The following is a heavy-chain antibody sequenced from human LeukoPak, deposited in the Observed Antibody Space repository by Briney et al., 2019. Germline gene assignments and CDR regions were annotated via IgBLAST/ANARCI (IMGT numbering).Heavy chain of an antibody. Sequence: GGSLRLSCSASGFTFGDYAMSWFRQAPGKGLEWVGFIRSKAFGGTTEYAASVKGRFTISRDDSKSIAYLQMNSLKTEDTAVYYCTREGTQLWELFDYWGQGTLVTVSS. J-gene: IGHJ4*02. V-gene: IGHV3-49*03. CDR1: GFTFGDYA. D-gene: IGHD1-26*01. CDR2: IRSKAFGGTT. CDR3: TREGTQLWELFDY.